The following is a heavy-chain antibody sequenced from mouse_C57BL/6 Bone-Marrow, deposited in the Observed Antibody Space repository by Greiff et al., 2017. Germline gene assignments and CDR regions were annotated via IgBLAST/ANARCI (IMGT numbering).Heavy chain of an antibody. D-gene: IGHD3-1*01. Sequence: VQLQQSGPELVKPGASVKISCKASGYAFSSSWMNWVKQRPGKGLEWIGRIYPGDGDTNYNGKVKGKATLTADKSSSTAYMQLSSLTSEDSAVYFCARGPQLWYFDVWGTGTTVTVSS. V-gene: IGHV1-82*01. CDR1: GYAFSSSW. CDR3: ARGPQLWYFDV. CDR2: IYPGDGDT. J-gene: IGHJ1*03.